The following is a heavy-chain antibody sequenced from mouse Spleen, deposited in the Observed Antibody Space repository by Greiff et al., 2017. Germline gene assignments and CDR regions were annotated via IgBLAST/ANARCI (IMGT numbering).Heavy chain of an antibody. V-gene: IGHV3-2*02. D-gene: IGHD2-4*01. J-gene: IGHJ3*01. CDR3: ASRLDYSWFAY. CDR1: GYSITSDYA. Sequence: VQLQQSGPGLVKPSQSLSLTCTVTGYSITSDYAWNWIRQFPGNKLGWMGYISYSGSTSYNPSLKSRISITRDTSKNQFFLQLNSVTTEDTATYYCASRLDYSWFAYWGQGTLVTVSA. CDR2: ISYSGST.